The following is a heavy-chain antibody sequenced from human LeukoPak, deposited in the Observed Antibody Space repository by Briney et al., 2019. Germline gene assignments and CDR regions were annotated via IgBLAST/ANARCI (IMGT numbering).Heavy chain of an antibody. CDR2: ISPAGET. Sequence: PGGSLRLSCAASGFTFSNYDIHWVRQATGKGLEWVSVISPAGETYYAGSVKGRFTISRENAKNSLYLQMNSLRAEDTAVYHCARASGGGSANYYNFAFDIWGQGTMVTVSS. J-gene: IGHJ3*02. CDR1: GFTFSNYD. D-gene: IGHD3-10*01. V-gene: IGHV3-13*04. CDR3: ARASGGGSANYYNFAFDI.